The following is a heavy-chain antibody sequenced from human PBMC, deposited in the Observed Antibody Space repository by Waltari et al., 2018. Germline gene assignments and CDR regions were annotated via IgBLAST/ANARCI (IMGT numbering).Heavy chain of an antibody. V-gene: IGHV4-38-2*01. D-gene: IGHD2-2*03. CDR2: IYHGGAT. J-gene: IGHJ4*02. Sequence: QVQLQESGPGLVKPSETLSLTCDVSGYSITRCYYWGLIRQPPGKGLEWIATIYHGGATFYNPSLKSRLTISMDTSKNQFSLKLKSVTAADTAVYHCMRQVLGYCTSAACRRLESWGQGTLVSVSS. CDR1: GYSITRCYY. CDR3: MRQVLGYCTSAACRRLES.